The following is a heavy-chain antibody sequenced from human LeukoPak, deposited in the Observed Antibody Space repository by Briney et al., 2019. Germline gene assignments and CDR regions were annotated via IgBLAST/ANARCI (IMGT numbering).Heavy chain of an antibody. D-gene: IGHD1-26*01. Sequence: PSETLSLTCTVSGGSISSYYWNWIRQPPGKGLEWIGYIYYSGSTNYNPSLKSRVTISVDTSKNQFSLKLSSVTAADTAVYYCARVVGATGWFDPWGQGTLVTVSS. CDR1: GGSISSYY. CDR2: IYYSGST. V-gene: IGHV4-59*01. CDR3: ARVVGATGWFDP. J-gene: IGHJ5*02.